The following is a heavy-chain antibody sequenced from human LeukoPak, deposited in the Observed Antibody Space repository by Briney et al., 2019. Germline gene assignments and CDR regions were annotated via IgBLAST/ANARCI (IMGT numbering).Heavy chain of an antibody. CDR1: GYTFTSYA. CDR2: INAGNGNT. V-gene: IGHV1-3*01. CDR3: ASLMGYGGNSDY. Sequence: ASVKVSCKASGYTFTSYAMHWVRQAPGQRLEWMGWINAGNGNTKYSQKFQGRVTITRDTSASTAYMELSSLRSEDTAVYYCASLMGYGGNSDYWGQGTLVTVSS. J-gene: IGHJ4*02. D-gene: IGHD4-23*01.